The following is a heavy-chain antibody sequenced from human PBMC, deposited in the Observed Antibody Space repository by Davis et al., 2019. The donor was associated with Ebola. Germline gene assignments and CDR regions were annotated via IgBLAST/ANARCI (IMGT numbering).Heavy chain of an antibody. CDR3: ARHASGDFWYFGL. CDR2: IYRDGRT. V-gene: IGHV3-66*04. CDR1: ELIVSDNY. Sequence: GESLKISCAASELIVSDNYMSWVRQAPGKRLEWVSVIYRDGRTYYADSVKGRFAISRDNSKNTVYLQMNDLRAEDTAVYYCARHASGDFWYFGLWGRGTLVTVSS. D-gene: IGHD4-17*01. J-gene: IGHJ2*01.